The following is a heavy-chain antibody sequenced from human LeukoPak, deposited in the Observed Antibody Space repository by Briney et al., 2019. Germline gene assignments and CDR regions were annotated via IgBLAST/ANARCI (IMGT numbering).Heavy chain of an antibody. CDR3: ARVITMDWFGP. D-gene: IGHD3-10*01. J-gene: IGHJ5*02. V-gene: IGHV3-48*01. CDR1: GFTFSSYS. CDR2: ISSSSSTI. Sequence: PGGSLRLSCAASGFTFSSYSMNWVGQAPGKGLEWVSYISSSSSTIYYADSVKGRFTISRDNAKNSLYLQMNSLRAEDTAVYYCARVITMDWFGPWGQGTLVTVSS.